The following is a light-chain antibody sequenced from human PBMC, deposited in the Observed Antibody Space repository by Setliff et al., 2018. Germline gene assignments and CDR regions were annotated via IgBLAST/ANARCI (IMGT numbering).Light chain of an antibody. CDR2: DVS. CDR1: TSDIGTYNY. Sequence: QSVLTQPASVSGSPGQSITISCSGTTSDIGTYNYVSWYQQYPGKAPKLVIYDVSNRPSGVSNRFSGSKSGNTAPLTISGLQAEDEADYYCYSYTASTSYVFGTGTKVTVL. J-gene: IGLJ1*01. CDR3: YSYTASTSYV. V-gene: IGLV2-14*01.